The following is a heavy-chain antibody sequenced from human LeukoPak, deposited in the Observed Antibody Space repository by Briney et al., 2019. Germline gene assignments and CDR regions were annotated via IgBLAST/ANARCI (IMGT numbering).Heavy chain of an antibody. CDR1: GFTFDDYA. V-gene: IGHV3-43*02. CDR2: ISGDGGST. D-gene: IGHD2-15*01. J-gene: IGHJ6*02. CDR3: AKAYCSAGSCYKYYYSGMDV. Sequence: GGSLRLSCAASGFTFDDYAMHWVRQAPGKGLEWVSLISGDGGSTYCADSVKGRFTMSRDNSKNSLYLRMNSLRTEDTALYYCAKAYCSAGSCYKYYYSGMDVWGQGTTVTVSS.